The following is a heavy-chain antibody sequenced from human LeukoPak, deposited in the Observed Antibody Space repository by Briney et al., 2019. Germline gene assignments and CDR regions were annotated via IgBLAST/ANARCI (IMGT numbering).Heavy chain of an antibody. D-gene: IGHD6-13*01. CDR2: INTNTGNP. Sequence: GASVKVSCKASGYTFTSYAMNWVRQAPGQGLEGMGWINTNTGNPTYAQGFTGRFVFSLDTSVSTAYLQISSLKAEDTAVYYCARRRSAAGTGRDWNWFDPWGQGTLVTVSS. J-gene: IGHJ5*02. CDR1: GYTFTSYA. CDR3: ARRRSAAGTGRDWNWFDP. V-gene: IGHV7-4-1*02.